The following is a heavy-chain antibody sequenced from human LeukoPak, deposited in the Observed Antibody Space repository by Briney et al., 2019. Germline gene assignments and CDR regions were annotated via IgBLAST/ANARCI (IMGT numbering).Heavy chain of an antibody. V-gene: IGHV3-33*08. J-gene: IGHJ4*02. CDR3: ARAVGPFDY. D-gene: IGHD1-26*01. CDR1: GFTFSSYG. Sequence: GGSLRLSCAASGFTFSSYGMHWVRLAPGKGLEWVAVIWFDGSNKYYADSVKGRFTISRDNSKDTLYLQMDSLRADDTAVYYCARAVGPFDYWGQGTLVTVSS. CDR2: IWFDGSNK.